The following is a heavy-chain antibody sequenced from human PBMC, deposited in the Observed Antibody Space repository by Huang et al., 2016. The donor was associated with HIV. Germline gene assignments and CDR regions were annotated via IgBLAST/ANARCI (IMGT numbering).Heavy chain of an antibody. CDR1: DFDFSSYW. Sequence: EVQLVESGGGLVQPGGSLRLSCAASDFDFSSYWMMWLRQVPGKGLSWVASIREDSAQKDYLDSVKGRFIISRDNPKKSLYLQMNNLRAEDAAVYYCARDPFIKAFDIWGQGTLVTVSS. CDR3: ARDPFIKAFDI. V-gene: IGHV3-7*01. J-gene: IGHJ3*02. CDR2: IREDSAQK.